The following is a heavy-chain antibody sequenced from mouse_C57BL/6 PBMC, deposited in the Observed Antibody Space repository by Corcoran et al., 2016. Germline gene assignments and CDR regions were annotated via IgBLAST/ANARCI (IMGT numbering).Heavy chain of an antibody. D-gene: IGHD2-5*01. V-gene: IGHV9-3*01. CDR2: INTYSGVP. CDR3: ARISKWFAY. CDR1: GYTFTTYG. Sequence: QIQLVQSGPELKKPGETVKISCKASGYTFTTYGMSWVKQAPGKGLKWMGWINTYSGVPTYADDFKGRFAFSLETSASTAYLQINNLKNEDTATYFCARISKWFAYWGQGTLVTVSA. J-gene: IGHJ3*01.